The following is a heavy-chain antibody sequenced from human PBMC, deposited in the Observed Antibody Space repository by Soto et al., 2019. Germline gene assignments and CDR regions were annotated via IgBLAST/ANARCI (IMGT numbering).Heavy chain of an antibody. CDR3: ARDLPNRVVPAALRYYYYGMDV. J-gene: IGHJ6*02. Sequence: SVKVSCKASGVTFSSYAISWVRQAPGQGLEWMGGIIPIFGTANYAQKFQGRVTITADESTSTAYMELSSLRSEDTAVYYCARDLPNRVVPAALRYYYYGMDVWGQGTTVTVSS. D-gene: IGHD2-2*02. CDR2: IIPIFGTA. V-gene: IGHV1-69*13. CDR1: GVTFSSYA.